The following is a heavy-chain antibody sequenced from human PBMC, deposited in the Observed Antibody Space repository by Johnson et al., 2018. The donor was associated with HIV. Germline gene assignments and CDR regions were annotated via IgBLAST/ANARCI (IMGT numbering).Heavy chain of an antibody. CDR3: ARWGRGSIVRVVYARSDAFDI. CDR1: GFTFGSYV. J-gene: IGHJ3*02. CDR2: IKTNTDGGTT. D-gene: IGHD2-8*02. Sequence: VQLVESGGGVVQPGRSLRLSCAASGFTFGSYVMSWVRQAPGKGLEWVGRIKTNTDGGTTDYAAPVKGRFTVSRDDSKNTLYLEMNGLTTEDTAVYYCARWGRGSIVRVVYARSDAFDIWGQGTMVTVSS. V-gene: IGHV3-15*01.